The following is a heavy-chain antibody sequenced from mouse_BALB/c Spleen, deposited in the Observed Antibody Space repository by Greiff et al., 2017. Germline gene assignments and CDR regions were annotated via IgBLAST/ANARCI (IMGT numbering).Heavy chain of an antibody. CDR3: ARCEYGNYWFAY. CDR2: IYPGDGDT. Sequence: QVHVKQSGAELARPGASVKLSCKASGYTFTSYWMQWVKQRPGQGLEWIGAIYPGDGDTRYTQKFKGKATLTADKSSSTAYMQLSSLASEDSAVYYCARCEYGNYWFAYWGQGTLVTVSA. CDR1: GYTFTSYW. D-gene: IGHD2-10*02. J-gene: IGHJ3*01. V-gene: IGHV1-87*01.